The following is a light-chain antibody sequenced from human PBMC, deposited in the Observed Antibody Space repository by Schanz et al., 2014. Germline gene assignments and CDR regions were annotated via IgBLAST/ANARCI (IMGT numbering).Light chain of an antibody. J-gene: IGKJ1*01. CDR3: MQGTHWPAS. CDR2: LVS. Sequence: DVVMTQSPLSLPVTPGEPASISCRSSQSLMPINGYTYLEWYLQKPGQSPQLLIYLVSNRASGVPDRFSGSGSGTDFTLKISRVEAEDVGLYYCMQGTHWPASFGQGTRVEIK. V-gene: IGKV2-28*01. CDR1: QSLMPINGYTY.